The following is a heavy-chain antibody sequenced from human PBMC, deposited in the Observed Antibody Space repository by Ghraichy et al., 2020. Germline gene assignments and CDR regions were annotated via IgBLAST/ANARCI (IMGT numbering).Heavy chain of an antibody. Sequence: ASVKVSCKVSGYTLTELSMHWVRQAPGKGLEWMGGFDPEDGETIYAQKFQGRVTMTEDTSTDTAYMELSSLRSEDTAVYYCATRGYSGYDLITPGDYWGQGTLVTGSS. J-gene: IGHJ4*02. CDR2: FDPEDGET. CDR3: ATRGYSGYDLITPGDY. D-gene: IGHD5-12*01. CDR1: GYTLTELS. V-gene: IGHV1-24*01.